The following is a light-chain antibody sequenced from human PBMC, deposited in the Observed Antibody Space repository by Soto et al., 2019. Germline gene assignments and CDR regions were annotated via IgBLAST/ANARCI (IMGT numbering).Light chain of an antibody. CDR1: QSVSSNY. CDR3: QQYGSSPRT. V-gene: IGKV3-20*01. J-gene: IGKJ1*01. Sequence: EIVLTQSPGTLSLSPRERATLSCRASQSVSSNYLAWYQQKPGQAPRLLIYGASSRATGIPDRFSGSGSGTEFTLAISRLEPEDFAVFYYQQYGSSPRTFGQGTKVEI. CDR2: GAS.